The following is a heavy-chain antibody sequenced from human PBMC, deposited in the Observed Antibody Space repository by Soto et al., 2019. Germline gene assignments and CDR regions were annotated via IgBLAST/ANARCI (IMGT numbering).Heavy chain of an antibody. CDR1: GGSFSGYY. D-gene: IGHD3-10*02. CDR3: ARCSGTYSTEFDY. V-gene: IGHV4-34*01. J-gene: IGHJ4*02. CDR2: SNHSGST. Sequence: SETLSLTCSVYGGSFSGYYWSRIRQPPGQALEWIGDSNHSGSTNSCPSLKSRVTISVHTSKNMFSLKLSSVTAADTAMYYCARCSGTYSTEFDYWGKGNRVTVSS.